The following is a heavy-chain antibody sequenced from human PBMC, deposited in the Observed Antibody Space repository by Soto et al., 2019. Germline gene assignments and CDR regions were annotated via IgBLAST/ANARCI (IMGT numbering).Heavy chain of an antibody. J-gene: IGHJ4*02. Sequence: SETLSLTCAVSGGSISSSNWWSWVRQPPGKGLEWIGEIYHSGSTNYNPSLKSRVTISVDKSKNQFSLKLSSVTAADTAVYYCASMTGYRYFDYWGQGXLVTVYS. CDR1: GGSISSSNW. V-gene: IGHV4-4*02. CDR3: ASMTGYRYFDY. D-gene: IGHD1-1*01. CDR2: IYHSGST.